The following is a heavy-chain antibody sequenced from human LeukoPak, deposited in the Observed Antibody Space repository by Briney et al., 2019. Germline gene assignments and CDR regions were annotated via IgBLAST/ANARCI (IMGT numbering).Heavy chain of an antibody. J-gene: IGHJ4*02. CDR1: GFTFSSYA. Sequence: GGSLRLSCAASGFTFSSYAMSWVRQAPGKGLEWVSVISGSGGSTFHADSVKGRFTISRDNSKNTLFLQMNSLRAEDTAVYYCAREYLEPYFDYWGQGTLVTVSS. D-gene: IGHD5-24*01. CDR3: AREYLEPYFDY. CDR2: ISGSGGST. V-gene: IGHV3-23*01.